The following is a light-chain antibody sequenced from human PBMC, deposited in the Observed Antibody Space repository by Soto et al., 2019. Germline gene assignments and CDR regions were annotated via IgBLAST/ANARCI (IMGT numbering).Light chain of an antibody. CDR3: QQYGSSPIT. V-gene: IGKV3-20*01. Sequence: EIVMTQSPATLSVSPGERITISCRASQSVSSSYLAWYQQKPGQAPRLLFYGASSRATGIPDRFSGSGSGTDFTLTISRLEPVDFAVYYCQQYGSSPITFGQGTRLEIK. CDR2: GAS. J-gene: IGKJ5*01. CDR1: QSVSSSY.